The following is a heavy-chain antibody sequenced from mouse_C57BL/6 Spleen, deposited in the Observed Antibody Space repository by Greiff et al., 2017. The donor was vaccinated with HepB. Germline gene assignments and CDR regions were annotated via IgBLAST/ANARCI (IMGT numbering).Heavy chain of an antibody. D-gene: IGHD2-10*01. CDR3: ARGLLWDWYFDV. Sequence: DVKLVESGPGLVKPSQSLSLTCSVTGYSITSGYYWNWIRQFPGNKLEWMGYISYDGSNNYNPSLKNRISITRDTSKNQFFLKLNSVTTEDTATYYCARGLLWDWYFDVWGTGTTVTVSS. V-gene: IGHV3-6*01. J-gene: IGHJ1*03. CDR1: GYSITSGYY. CDR2: ISYDGSN.